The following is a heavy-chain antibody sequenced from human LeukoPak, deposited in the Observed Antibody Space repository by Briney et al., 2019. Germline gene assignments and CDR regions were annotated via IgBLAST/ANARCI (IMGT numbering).Heavy chain of an antibody. D-gene: IGHD3-22*01. CDR3: AREVVGTVSSVDC. CDR1: GGSISSYY. V-gene: IGHV4-59*01. CDR2: IYYSGST. Sequence: PSETLSLTCTVSGGSISSYYWSWIRQPPGKGLEWIGYIYYSGSTNYNPSLKSRVTMSVDTSKNQFSLELSSVTAADTAVYYCAREVVGTVSSVDCWGQGTLVTVSS. J-gene: IGHJ4*02.